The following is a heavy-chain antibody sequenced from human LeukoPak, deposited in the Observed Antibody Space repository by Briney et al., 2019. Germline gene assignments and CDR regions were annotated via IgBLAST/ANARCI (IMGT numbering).Heavy chain of an antibody. CDR3: AREGRVSGYDFDC. CDR1: GFTFSSYW. V-gene: IGHV3-74*03. J-gene: IGHJ4*02. CDR2: INSDGSSI. Sequence: GGSLRLSCAASGFTFSSYWMHWVRHAPGKGLVWVSRINSDGSSITYADSAKGRFTISRDNAKNTMYLQMNRLRVEDTAGYYCAREGRVSGYDFDCWGQGTLVTVSA. D-gene: IGHD5-12*01.